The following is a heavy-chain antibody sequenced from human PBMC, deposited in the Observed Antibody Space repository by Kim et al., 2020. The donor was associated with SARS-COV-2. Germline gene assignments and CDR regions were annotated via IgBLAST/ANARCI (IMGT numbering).Heavy chain of an antibody. CDR1: GGSISSGGYY. CDR3: ARWGRDIVVVADYGMDV. Sequence: SETLSLTCTVSGGSISSGGYYWSWIRQHPGKGLEWIGYIYYSGSTYYNPSLKSRVTISVDTSKNQFSLKLSSVTAPDTAVYYCARWGRDIVVVADYGMDVWGQGTTVTVSS. CDR2: IYYSGST. D-gene: IGHD2-15*01. J-gene: IGHJ6*02. V-gene: IGHV4-31*03.